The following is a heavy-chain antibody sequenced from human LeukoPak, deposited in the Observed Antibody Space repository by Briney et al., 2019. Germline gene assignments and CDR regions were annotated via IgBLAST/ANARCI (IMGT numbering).Heavy chain of an antibody. CDR3: AKDTSSGRITIFGVVIRYFDY. V-gene: IGHV3-23*01. D-gene: IGHD3-3*01. Sequence: GGSLRLSCAASGFTFSSYAMSWVRQAPGKGQEWVSAISDSGGRTYYADSVKGRFTISRDNSKNTLFLQMNSPRAEDTAVYYCAKDTSSGRITIFGVVIRYFDYWGQGTLVTVSS. CDR1: GFTFSSYA. CDR2: ISDSGGRT. J-gene: IGHJ4*02.